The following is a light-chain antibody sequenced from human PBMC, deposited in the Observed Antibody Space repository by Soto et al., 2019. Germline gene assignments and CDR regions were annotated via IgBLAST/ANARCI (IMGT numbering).Light chain of an antibody. CDR1: QSISKW. Sequence: DIQMTQSPSTLSASVGDRVTITCRASQSISKWLVWYQQKPGKAPKVLIFDASILASGVPSRFSGSGSVTEFTLTISSLQTDDFATYYCQQYNGYSPWTFGEGTKVEIK. CDR3: QQYNGYSPWT. CDR2: DAS. J-gene: IGKJ1*01. V-gene: IGKV1-5*01.